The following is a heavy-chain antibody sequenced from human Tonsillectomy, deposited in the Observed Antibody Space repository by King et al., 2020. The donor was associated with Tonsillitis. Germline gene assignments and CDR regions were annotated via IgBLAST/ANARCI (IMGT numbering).Heavy chain of an antibody. V-gene: IGHV1-18*01. J-gene: IGHJ5*02. CDR2: ISAYNGNT. CDR3: ARAFVLLWFGESPPHWFDP. D-gene: IGHD3-10*01. Sequence: VQLVQSGAEVKKPGASVKVSCKASGYTFTYGISWVRQAPGQGLEWMGWISAYNGNTNYAQKLQGRVTMTTDTSTSTAYMELRSLRSDDTAVYYCARAFVLLWFGESPPHWFDPWGQGTLVTVSS. CDR1: GYTFTYG.